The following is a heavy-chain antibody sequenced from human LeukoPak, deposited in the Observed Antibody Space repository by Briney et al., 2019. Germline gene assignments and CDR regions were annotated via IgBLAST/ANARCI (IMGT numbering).Heavy chain of an antibody. CDR2: MNPNSGNT. D-gene: IGHD5-12*01. V-gene: IGHV1-8*01. Sequence: ASVKVSCKASGYTFTSYDINWVRQATGQGVEWMGWMNPNSGNTGYAQKFQGRVAMTRNTSISTAYMELSSLRSEDTAVYYWARRGLRRDWFDPWGQGTLVTVSS. CDR3: ARRGLRRDWFDP. CDR1: GYTFTSYD. J-gene: IGHJ5*02.